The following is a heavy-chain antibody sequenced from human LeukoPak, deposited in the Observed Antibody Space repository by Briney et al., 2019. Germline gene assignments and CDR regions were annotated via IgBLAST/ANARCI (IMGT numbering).Heavy chain of an antibody. V-gene: IGHV3-33*06. J-gene: IGHJ4*02. Sequence: PGRSLRLSCAVSGFTFSSYGMHWVRQAPGKGLEWVAVIWYDGNNKYYADSVKGRFTISRDNSKNTLYLQMNSLRAEDTAVYYCAKDWGYTTMVSYYFDYWGQGTLVTVSS. CDR3: AKDWGYTTMVSYYFDY. CDR1: GFTFSSYG. CDR2: IWYDGNNK. D-gene: IGHD5-18*01.